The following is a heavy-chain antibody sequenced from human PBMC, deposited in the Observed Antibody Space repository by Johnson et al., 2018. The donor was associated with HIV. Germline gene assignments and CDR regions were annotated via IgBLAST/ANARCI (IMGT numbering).Heavy chain of an antibody. CDR1: GFTFRDYG. J-gene: IGHJ3*02. CDR3: AKVAVATAAGGVGLNI. CDR2: IWFDGITK. Sequence: QVQLVESGGGLVQPGRSLRLSCEASGFTFRDYGMHWVHQAPGKGLEWVAVIWFDGITKYYSDSVKGRFTISRDLSKNTLFLQMNSLRADDTAVYYCAKVAVATAAGGVGLNIWGPGTMVTVSS. V-gene: IGHV3-33*06. D-gene: IGHD6-13*01.